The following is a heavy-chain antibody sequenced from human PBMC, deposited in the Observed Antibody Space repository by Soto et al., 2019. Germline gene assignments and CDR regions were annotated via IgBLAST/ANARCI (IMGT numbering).Heavy chain of an antibody. CDR3: ARSARYSSGSETDY. CDR2: ISAYNGNT. V-gene: IGHV1-18*01. D-gene: IGHD6-19*01. CDR1: GYTFTSYG. Sequence: GASVKVSCKASGYTFTSYGISWVRQAPGQGLEWMGWISAYNGNTNYAQKLQGRVTMTTDTSTSTAYMELRSLRSDDPAVYYCARSARYSSGSETDYWGQGTLVTVSS. J-gene: IGHJ4*02.